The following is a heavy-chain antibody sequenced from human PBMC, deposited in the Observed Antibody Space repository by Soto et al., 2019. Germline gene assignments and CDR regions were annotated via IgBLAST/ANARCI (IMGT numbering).Heavy chain of an antibody. CDR2: ISYSGST. Sequence: LETLSLTCTVSGASITTYYWSWIRQPPGKGLEWIGYISYSGSTDYNPSLKSRVTISFDASKNQISLQVRSATAADAAVYYCARDLKEYCSDGKCNWFDPWGQGTLVTVSS. J-gene: IGHJ5*02. CDR3: ARDLKEYCSDGKCNWFDP. V-gene: IGHV4-59*01. CDR1: GASITTYY. D-gene: IGHD2-15*01.